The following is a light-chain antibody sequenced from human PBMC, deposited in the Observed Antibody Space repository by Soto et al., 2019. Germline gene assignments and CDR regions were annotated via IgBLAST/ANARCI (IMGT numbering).Light chain of an antibody. CDR2: GAS. CDR3: QQYGSSPWT. V-gene: IGKV3-20*01. CDR1: QSVSSSY. J-gene: IGKJ1*01. Sequence: EFVLTQSPGTLALSRGERATVSCRASQSVSSSYLAWYQHRPGQAPRLLIFGASSRATGIPDRFSGTGSGTDFTLTISRLEPEDFAVYYCQQYGSSPWTFGQGTKVDIK.